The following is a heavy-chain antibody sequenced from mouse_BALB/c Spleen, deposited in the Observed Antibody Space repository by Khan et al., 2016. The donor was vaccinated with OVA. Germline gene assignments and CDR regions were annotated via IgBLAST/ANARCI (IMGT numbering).Heavy chain of an antibody. V-gene: IGHV3-2*02. CDR3: ARSLYYSYGYALDC. CDR2: ISSTGST. J-gene: IGHJ4*01. D-gene: IGHD2-14*01. CDR1: GYSITSDYA. Sequence: EVELVESGPGLVKPSQSLSLTCTVTGYSITSDYAWNWIRQFPGNKLEWMGYISSTGSTSYNPSLKSRISITRDTSKNQFFLQLTSVTTEDTATYYCARSLYYSYGYALDCWGRGTSVTVSS.